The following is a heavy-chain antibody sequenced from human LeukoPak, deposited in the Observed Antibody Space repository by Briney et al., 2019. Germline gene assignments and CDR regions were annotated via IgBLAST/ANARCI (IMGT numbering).Heavy chain of an antibody. CDR2: INPNNNDT. CDR1: GYTLTDNY. CDR3: ARSPYNWNDEDALDI. D-gene: IGHD1-1*01. J-gene: IGHJ3*02. V-gene: IGHV1-2*02. Sequence: ASVKVSCKASGYTLTDNYIHWVRQAPGQGLDWMGWINPNNNDTNYAQKFQGRVTMTRDTSVSTAYMELSRLTSDDTAVYYCARSPYNWNDEDALDIWGQGTMVTVSS.